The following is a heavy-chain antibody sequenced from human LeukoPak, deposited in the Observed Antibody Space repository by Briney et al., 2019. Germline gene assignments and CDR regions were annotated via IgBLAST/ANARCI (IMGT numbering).Heavy chain of an antibody. CDR2: IIPIFGTA. CDR3: ARSSIAVAGTPLDY. J-gene: IGHJ4*02. CDR1: GGTSSSYA. Sequence: SVKVSCKASGGTSSSYAISWVRQAPGQGLEWMGRIIPIFGTANYAQKFQGRVTITTDESTSTAYMELSSLRSEDTAVYYCARSSIAVAGTPLDYWGQGTLVTVSS. V-gene: IGHV1-69*05. D-gene: IGHD6-19*01.